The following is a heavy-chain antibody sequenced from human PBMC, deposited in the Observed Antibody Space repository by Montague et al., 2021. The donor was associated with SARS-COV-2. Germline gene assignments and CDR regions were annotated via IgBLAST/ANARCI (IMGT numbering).Heavy chain of an antibody. CDR2: ISSSSSHI. D-gene: IGHD3-22*01. V-gene: IGHV3-21*01. CDR3: ASRYDSTSYYAYYFEH. CDR1: GFTFGDYS. J-gene: IGHJ4*02. Sequence: SLRLSCAASGFTFGDYSMNWVRQAPGKGLEWVSSISSSSSHIFYADSVKGRFTISRDNAKNSLFLQMDSLRADDTAVYYCASRYDSTSYYAYYFEHWGQGTLVTVSS.